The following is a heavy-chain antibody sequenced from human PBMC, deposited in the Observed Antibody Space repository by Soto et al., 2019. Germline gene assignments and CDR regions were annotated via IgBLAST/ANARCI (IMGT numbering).Heavy chain of an antibody. CDR3: ARGPEDFWSGSNNWFDP. J-gene: IGHJ5*02. CDR1: GGSISSSSYY. Sequence: SETLSLTCTVSGGSISSSSYYWGWIRQPPGKGLEWIGSIYYSGSTYYNPSLKSRVTISVDTSKNQFSLKLSSVTAADTAVYYCARGPEDFWSGSNNWFDPWGQGTLVTVSS. V-gene: IGHV4-39*01. CDR2: IYYSGST. D-gene: IGHD3-3*01.